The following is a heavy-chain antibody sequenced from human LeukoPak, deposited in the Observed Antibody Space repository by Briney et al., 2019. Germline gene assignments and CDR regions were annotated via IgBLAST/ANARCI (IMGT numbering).Heavy chain of an antibody. V-gene: IGHV1-69*04. CDR2: TILILGIA. Sequence: SVKVSCKASGGTFSSYAISWVRQAPGQGLEWMGRTILILGIANYAQKFQGRVTITADKSTSTAYMELSSLRSEDTAVYYCARVIVGATGYYFDYWGQGTLVTVSS. CDR3: ARVIVGATGYYFDY. D-gene: IGHD1-26*01. J-gene: IGHJ4*02. CDR1: GGTFSSYA.